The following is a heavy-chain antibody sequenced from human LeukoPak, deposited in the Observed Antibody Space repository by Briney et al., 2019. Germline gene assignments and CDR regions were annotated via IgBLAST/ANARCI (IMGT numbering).Heavy chain of an antibody. J-gene: IGHJ4*02. CDR2: IYYSGST. CDR1: GGSFSTYY. V-gene: IGHV4-59*01. CDR3: ARADSYYDFWSGYYYFDY. Sequence: SETLSLTCAVSGGSFSTYYWSWIRQPPGKGLEWVGYIYYSGSTNYNPSLKSRVTISVDTSKNQFSLKLSSVTAADTAVYYCARADSYYDFWSGYYYFDYWGQGTLVTVSS. D-gene: IGHD3-3*01.